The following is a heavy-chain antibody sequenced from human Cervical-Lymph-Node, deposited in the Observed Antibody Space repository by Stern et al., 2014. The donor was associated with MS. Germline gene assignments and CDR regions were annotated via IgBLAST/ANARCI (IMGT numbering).Heavy chain of an antibody. CDR1: GYTFRKYY. Sequence: QVQLVQSGAEVKKPGASVKVSCKASGYTFRKYYMHWVRQAPGQGLEWGGIINPSRNTTSHAQKFQDRVTISKDTSTSTVYMELSSLRSEDTAVYYCARDSSGTYSSLDYWGQGTLVTVSS. D-gene: IGHD1-26*01. CDR3: ARDSSGTYSSLDY. J-gene: IGHJ4*02. V-gene: IGHV1-46*03. CDR2: INPSRNTT.